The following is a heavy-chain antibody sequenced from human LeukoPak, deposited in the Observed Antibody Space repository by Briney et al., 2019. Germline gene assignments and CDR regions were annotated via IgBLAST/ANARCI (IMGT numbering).Heavy chain of an antibody. D-gene: IGHD4-17*01. Sequence: GGSLRLSCAASGFTVSSNCMYWVRQAPGKGLEWVSLIYSGGSTTHADSVKGRFTISRDNSNNTLYLQMHSLRAEDTAVYYCARGATVNTSWLDYWGQGTLVTVSS. CDR1: GFTVSSNC. J-gene: IGHJ4*02. V-gene: IGHV3-66*01. CDR3: ARGATVNTSWLDY. CDR2: IYSGGST.